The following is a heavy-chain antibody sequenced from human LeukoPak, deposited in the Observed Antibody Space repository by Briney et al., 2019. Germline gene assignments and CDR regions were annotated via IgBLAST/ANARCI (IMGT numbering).Heavy chain of an antibody. D-gene: IGHD6-13*01. CDR1: GCTFSSYA. CDR2: ISGSGGST. V-gene: IGHV3-23*01. CDR3: ERVISSRPGF. Sequence: GGSLRFSCAASGCTFSSYAMSWVRQAPGKGLEWVSAISGSGGSTYYADSVKGLFTSSRDNSKNTLYLQMNSLGAEDTVLCYCERVISSRPGFWGQGTLVTVSS. J-gene: IGHJ4*02.